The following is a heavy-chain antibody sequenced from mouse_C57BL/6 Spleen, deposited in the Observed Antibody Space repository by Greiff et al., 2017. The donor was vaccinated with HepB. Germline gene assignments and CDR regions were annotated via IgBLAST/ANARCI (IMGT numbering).Heavy chain of an antibody. CDR3: ARRDDYDGWFAY. J-gene: IGHJ3*01. V-gene: IGHV5-6*01. CDR2: ISSGGSYT. Sequence: EVQLVESGGDLVKPGGSLKLSCAASGFTFSSYGMSWVRQTPDKRLEWVATISSGGSYTYYPDSVKGRFTISRDNAKNTLYLQMSSLKSEDTAMYYCARRDDYDGWFAYWGQGTLVTVSA. D-gene: IGHD2-4*01. CDR1: GFTFSSYG.